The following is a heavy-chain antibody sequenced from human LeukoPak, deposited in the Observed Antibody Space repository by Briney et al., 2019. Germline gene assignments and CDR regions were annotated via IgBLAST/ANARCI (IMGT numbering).Heavy chain of an antibody. D-gene: IGHD3-16*01. Sequence: GGSLRLSCAASGFTVSSNSMSWARQAPGKGLVWVSVIYTGGTTYYADSVKGRFTISRDNSKNTLYLQMNSLRAEDTAVYYCARDVAAPGGVYFDYWGQGTLVTVSS. CDR2: IYTGGTT. J-gene: IGHJ4*02. CDR1: GFTVSSNS. V-gene: IGHV3-66*01. CDR3: ARDVAAPGGVYFDY.